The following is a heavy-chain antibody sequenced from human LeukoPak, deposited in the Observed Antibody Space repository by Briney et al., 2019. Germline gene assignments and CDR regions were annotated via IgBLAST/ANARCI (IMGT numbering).Heavy chain of an antibody. CDR1: GGSISSSSYC. Sequence: PSETLSLTCTVSGGSISSSSYCWGWIRQPPGKGLEWIGSIYYSGSTYYNPSLKSRVTISVDTSKNQFSLKLSSVTAADTAVYYCARHRSLYYYDSREYAFDIWGQGTMVTVSS. CDR3: ARHRSLYYYDSREYAFDI. V-gene: IGHV4-39*01. J-gene: IGHJ3*02. D-gene: IGHD3-22*01. CDR2: IYYSGST.